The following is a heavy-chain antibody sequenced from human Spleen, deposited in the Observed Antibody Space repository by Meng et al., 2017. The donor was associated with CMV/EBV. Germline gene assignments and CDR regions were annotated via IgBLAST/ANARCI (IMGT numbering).Heavy chain of an antibody. CDR1: GYTFTGYY. J-gene: IGHJ6*02. D-gene: IGHD2-2*01. V-gene: IGHV1-2*02. CDR2: INPNSGGT. Sequence: ASVKVSCKASGYTFTGYYMHWVRQAPGQGLEWMGWINPNSGGTNYAQKFQGRVTMTRDTSISTAYMELSRLRSDDTAVYYCARDRAIYYYYGMDVWGQGTTVTVSS. CDR3: ARDRAIYYYYGMDV.